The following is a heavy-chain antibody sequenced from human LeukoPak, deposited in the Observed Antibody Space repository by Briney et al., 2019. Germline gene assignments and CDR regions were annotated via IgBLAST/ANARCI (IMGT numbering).Heavy chain of an antibody. Sequence: GGSLRLSCAASGFTFSSYSMNWVRQAAGKGLEWVSYISGSSSTIYYADSVKGRFTISRDNAKNSLYLHMNSLRDEDTAVYYCARSYYDSSGYYWSYFDSWGQGTLVTVSA. CDR2: ISGSSSTI. CDR1: GFTFSSYS. D-gene: IGHD3-22*01. CDR3: ARSYYDSSGYYWSYFDS. J-gene: IGHJ4*02. V-gene: IGHV3-48*02.